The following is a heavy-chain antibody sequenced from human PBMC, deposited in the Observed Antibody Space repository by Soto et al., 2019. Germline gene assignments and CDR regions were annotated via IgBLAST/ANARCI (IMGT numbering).Heavy chain of an antibody. D-gene: IGHD2-21*02. CDR2: IWNNGRT. J-gene: IGHJ4*02. V-gene: IGHV3-53*01. Sequence: EVQVMESGGGLTQPGGSLRLSCAVSGFTVTNNHVTWVRQSTGKGLECVSVIWNNGRTSYADSVKGRFTISRDNSKNTVYLQMKSLRAEDTAMYYCTGFGGNSVWGQGTLVTVSS. CDR1: GFTVTNNH. CDR3: TGFGGNSV.